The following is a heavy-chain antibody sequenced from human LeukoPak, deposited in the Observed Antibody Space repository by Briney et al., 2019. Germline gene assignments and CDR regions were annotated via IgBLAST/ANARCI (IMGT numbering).Heavy chain of an antibody. Sequence: GGSLRLSCAGSGFTFSSSWIHWVRQDPGKGLVWVSRIHREESTISYADSVKGRFTNSRDNAKNTLYLQMNSLRAEDTAVYYCTRGNLAAGGAFDIWGQGTVVTVSS. CDR2: IHREESTI. J-gene: IGHJ3*02. CDR3: TRGNLAAGGAFDI. D-gene: IGHD6-13*01. CDR1: GFTFSSSW. V-gene: IGHV3-74*01.